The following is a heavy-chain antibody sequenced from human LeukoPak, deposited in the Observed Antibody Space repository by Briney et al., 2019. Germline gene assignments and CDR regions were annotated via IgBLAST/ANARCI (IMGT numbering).Heavy chain of an antibody. CDR1: GGSISSYY. V-gene: IGHV4-4*07. J-gene: IGHJ6*03. CDR3: ARDYYGSGSFSMIYYYYMDV. CDR2: IYTSGST. D-gene: IGHD3-10*01. Sequence: PSETLSLTCTVSGGSISSYYWSWIRQPAGKGLEWIGRIYTSGSTNYNPSLKSRVTMSVDTSKNQFSLKLSSVTAADTAVYYCARDYYGSGSFSMIYYYYMDVWGKGTTVTISS.